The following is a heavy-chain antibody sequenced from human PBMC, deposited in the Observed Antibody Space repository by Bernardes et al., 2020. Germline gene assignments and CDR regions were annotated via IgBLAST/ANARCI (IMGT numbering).Heavy chain of an antibody. J-gene: IGHJ4*02. Sequence: VGALIISCEASGFTLRSFWMNWVRQAPGPGLAWVANIKQDGSDKKYVDSVKGRFTISRDNAKNSLYLQMNSLRAEDTAVYYCARGNMRAAGIFDYWGQGTLVSGSS. CDR3: ARGNMRAAGIFDY. CDR2: IKQDGSDK. CDR1: GFTLRSFW. D-gene: IGHD6-13*01. V-gene: IGHV3-7*01.